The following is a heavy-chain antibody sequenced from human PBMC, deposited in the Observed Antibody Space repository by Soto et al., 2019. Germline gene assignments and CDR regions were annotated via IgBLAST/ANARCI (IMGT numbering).Heavy chain of an antibody. J-gene: IGHJ3*02. V-gene: IGHV3-30-3*02. CDR3: AKYSSSWYDNDAFDI. D-gene: IGHD6-13*01. CDR1: GFTFSSYA. CDR2: ISYDGSNE. Sequence: QVQLVESGGGVVQPGRSLRLSCAASGFTFSSYAMHWVRQAPGEGLEWVAVISYDGSNEYYADSVKGRFTVSRDNSKNTLYLQMDNLRAEDTAVYYCAKYSSSWYDNDAFDIWGQGTRVTVSS.